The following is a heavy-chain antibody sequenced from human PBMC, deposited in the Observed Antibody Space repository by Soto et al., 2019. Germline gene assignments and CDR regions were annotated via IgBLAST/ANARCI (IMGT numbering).Heavy chain of an antibody. CDR3: ARTRYYMTQFYFDY. D-gene: IGHD3-10*01. CDR1: GFTFSSYA. V-gene: IGHV3-23*01. Sequence: GGSLRLSCAASGFTFSSYAMSWVRQAPGKGLEWVSAISGSGGSTYYADSVKGRFTISRDNSKNTLYLQMNSLRAEDTAVYYCARTRYYMTQFYFDYWGQGTLVTVSS. J-gene: IGHJ4*02. CDR2: ISGSGGST.